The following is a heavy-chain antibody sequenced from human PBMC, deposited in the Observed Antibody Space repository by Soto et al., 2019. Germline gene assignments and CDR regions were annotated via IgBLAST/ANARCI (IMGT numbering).Heavy chain of an antibody. Sequence: QVPLQESGPGLVKPSQTLSLTCTVSGGSISSGGYYWSWIRQHPGKGLEWIGYIYYSGSTYYNTSLKSRVTISVETSKKQFSLKLNSVTAADSAVYYCARASSGATIPYYYYYSMDVWGKGTTDTVSS. D-gene: IGHD1-26*01. CDR3: ARASSGATIPYYYYYSMDV. J-gene: IGHJ6*04. CDR1: GGSISSGGYY. V-gene: IGHV4-31*03. CDR2: IYYSGST.